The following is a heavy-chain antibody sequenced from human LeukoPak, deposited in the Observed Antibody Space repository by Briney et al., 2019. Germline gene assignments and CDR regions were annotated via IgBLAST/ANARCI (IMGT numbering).Heavy chain of an antibody. V-gene: IGHV3-21*01. Sequence: GGSLRLSCAASGFTLSSYSMNWVRQAPGKGLEWVSSISSSSSYIYYADPVKGRFTISRDNAKNSLYLQMNSLRAEDTAVYYCAREITVAGIDYWGQGTLVTVSS. CDR2: ISSSSSYI. D-gene: IGHD6-19*01. J-gene: IGHJ4*02. CDR3: AREITVAGIDY. CDR1: GFTLSSYS.